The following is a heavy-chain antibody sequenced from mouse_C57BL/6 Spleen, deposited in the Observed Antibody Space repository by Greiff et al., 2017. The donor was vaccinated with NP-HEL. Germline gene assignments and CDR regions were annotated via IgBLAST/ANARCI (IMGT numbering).Heavy chain of an antibody. CDR3: TGPFAY. J-gene: IGHJ3*01. V-gene: IGHV6-3*01. CDR1: GFTFSNYW. Sequence: EVQWVESGGGLVQPGGSMKLSCVASGFTFSNYWMNWVRQSPEKGLEWVAQIRLKSDNYATHYAESVKGRFTITRDDSKSSVYLQMNNLRAEDTGIYYCTGPFAYWGQGTLVTVSA. CDR2: IRLKSDNYAT.